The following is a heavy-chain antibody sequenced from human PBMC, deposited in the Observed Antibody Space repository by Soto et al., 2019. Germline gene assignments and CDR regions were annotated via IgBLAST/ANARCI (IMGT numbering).Heavy chain of an antibody. V-gene: IGHV1-8*01. CDR2: MNPNSGNT. CDR3: ARVVIETSYWYYYYYYMDV. D-gene: IGHD3-16*02. J-gene: IGHJ6*03. CDR1: GYNFTSYD. Sequence: GASVKVSCKASGYNFTSYDINWLRQATGQGLEWMGWMNPNSGNTGYAQKFQGRVTMTRDTSMSTAYMELRSLRSDDTAVYYCARVVIETSYWYYYYYYMDVWGKGTTVTVSS.